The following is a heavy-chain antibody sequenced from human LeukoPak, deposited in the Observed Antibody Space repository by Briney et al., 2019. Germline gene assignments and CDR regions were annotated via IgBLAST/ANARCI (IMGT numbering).Heavy chain of an antibody. Sequence: SGTLSLTCAVSGDSISSYNWWSWVRQLPGKGLEWIGEIYHSGSTNYNPSLKSRVTISVDKSKNHFSLKLNSVTAADTAVYYCARSVWWSIDYWGQGTLVTVSS. CDR2: IYHSGST. CDR1: GDSISSYNW. J-gene: IGHJ4*02. V-gene: IGHV4-4*02. D-gene: IGHD3-16*01. CDR3: ARSVWWSIDY.